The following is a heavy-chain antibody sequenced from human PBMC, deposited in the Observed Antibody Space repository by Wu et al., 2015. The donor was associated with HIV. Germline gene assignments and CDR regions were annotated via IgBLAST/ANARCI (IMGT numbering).Heavy chain of an antibody. CDR2: INPNSGDT. D-gene: IGHD4-17*01. J-gene: IGHJ4*02. CDR1: GYTFTGYY. CDR3: ARDAIPVTTEFDF. V-gene: IGHV1-2*02. Sequence: QVQMVQSGAEVKKPGAAVRVSCESSGYTFTGYYIHWVRQAPGQGLEWMGWINPNSGDTNYAQKFQGRVAMTRDTSVSTAYMELSRVRSDDTAVYYCARDAIPVTTEFDFWGQGTLVSVSP.